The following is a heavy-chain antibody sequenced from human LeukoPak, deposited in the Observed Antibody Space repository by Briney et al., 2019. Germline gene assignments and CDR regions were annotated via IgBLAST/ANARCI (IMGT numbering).Heavy chain of an antibody. CDR2: ISSSGSTI. D-gene: IGHD3-22*01. CDR3: ARDRSLIGDISGYYYWDYYYMDV. V-gene: IGHV3-11*04. Sequence: PGGSLRLSCAASGFTFSDYYMSWIRQAPGKGLEWVSYISSSGSTIYYADSVKGRFTISRDNAKNSLYLQMNSLRAEDTAVYYCARDRSLIGDISGYYYWDYYYMDVWGKGTTVTVSS. J-gene: IGHJ6*03. CDR1: GFTFSDYY.